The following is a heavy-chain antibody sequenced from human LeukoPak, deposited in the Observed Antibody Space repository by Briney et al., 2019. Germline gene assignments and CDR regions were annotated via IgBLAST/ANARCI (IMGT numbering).Heavy chain of an antibody. CDR3: ARVYYYDSSGYSKNYYYYYMDV. J-gene: IGHJ6*03. D-gene: IGHD3-22*01. CDR1: GGSISSSSYY. Sequence: SETLSLTCTVSGGSISSSSYYWGWIRQPPGKGLEWIGSIYYSGSTYYNPSLKSRVTISVDTSKNQFPLKLSSVTAADTAVYYCARVYYYDSSGYSKNYYYYYMDVWGKGTTVTVSS. V-gene: IGHV4-39*01. CDR2: IYYSGST.